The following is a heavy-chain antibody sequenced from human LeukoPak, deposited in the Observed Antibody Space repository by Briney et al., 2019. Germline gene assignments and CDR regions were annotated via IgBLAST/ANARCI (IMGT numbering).Heavy chain of an antibody. D-gene: IGHD2-2*02. J-gene: IGHJ6*03. CDR3: ASGPGYCSGTTCHNYYYTDV. CDR2: IYTSGST. CDR1: GGSISSYY. Sequence: PSETLSLTCTVSGGSISSYYWSWIRQPAGKGLEWIGRIYTSGSTNYNPSLKSRVTISVDTSKNQFSLKLSSVTAADTALYYCASGPGYCSGTTCHNYYYTDVWGKGTTVTVSS. V-gene: IGHV4-4*07.